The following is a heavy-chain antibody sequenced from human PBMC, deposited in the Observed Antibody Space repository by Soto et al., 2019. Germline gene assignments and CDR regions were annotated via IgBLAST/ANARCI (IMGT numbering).Heavy chain of an antibody. Sequence: GGSLRLSCAASGFTFSSYSMNWVRQAPGKGLEWVSYISSSSSTIYYADSVKGRFTISRDNAKNSLYLQMNSLRDEDTAVYYCARDGPSDDILTGYYGYYYYGMDVWGQGTTVTVSS. CDR1: GFTFSSYS. CDR3: ARDGPSDDILTGYYGYYYYGMDV. V-gene: IGHV3-48*02. J-gene: IGHJ6*02. D-gene: IGHD3-9*01. CDR2: ISSSSSTI.